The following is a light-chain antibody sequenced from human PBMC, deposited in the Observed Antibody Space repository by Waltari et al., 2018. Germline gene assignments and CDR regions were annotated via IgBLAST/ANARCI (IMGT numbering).Light chain of an antibody. J-gene: IGLJ1*01. CDR1: TSDVGNYDL. CDR3: CSYAGRGTYV. CDR2: EVI. V-gene: IGLV2-23*02. Sequence: QSALTQPASVSGPLGQSLTLSCPGTTSDVGNYDLGSWYQQHPGKAPKLPIGEVIKRPSGVSSRFSGSKSGNTASLTISGLQAEDEADYYCCSYAGRGTYVFGSGTKVTVL.